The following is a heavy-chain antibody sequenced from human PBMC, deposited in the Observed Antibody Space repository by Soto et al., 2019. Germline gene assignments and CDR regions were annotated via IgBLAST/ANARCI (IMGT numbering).Heavy chain of an antibody. CDR2: INHSGST. CDR1: GGSFSGYY. J-gene: IGHJ4*02. CDR3: AREPGEDGYYFDY. V-gene: IGHV4-34*01. Sequence: SETLSLTCAVYGGSFSGYYWSWIRQPPGKGLEWIGEINHSGSTNYNPSLKSRVTISVDTSKNQFSLKLSCVTAADTAVYYCAREPGEDGYYFDYWGQGTLVTVSS. D-gene: IGHD3-16*01.